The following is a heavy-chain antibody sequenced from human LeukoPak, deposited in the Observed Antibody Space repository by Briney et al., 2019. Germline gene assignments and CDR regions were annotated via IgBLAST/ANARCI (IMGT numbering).Heavy chain of an antibody. CDR2: IYPGDSGT. CDR1: GYSFTSYW. D-gene: IGHD3-10*01. V-gene: IGHV5-51*01. J-gene: IGHJ3*02. Sequence: GESLKISCKGSGYSFTSYWIGWVRQMPGKGLEWMGIIYPGDSGTRYSPSFQGQVTISADTSISNAYLQWTSLKASDTAMYYCARQGPSGHDAFDIWGQGTMVTVSS. CDR3: ARQGPSGHDAFDI.